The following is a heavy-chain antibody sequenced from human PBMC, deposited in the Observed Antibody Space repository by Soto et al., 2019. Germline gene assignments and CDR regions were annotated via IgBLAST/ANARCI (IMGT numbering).Heavy chain of an antibody. CDR2: ISSDGSRK. J-gene: IGHJ3*02. Sequence: QVQLVESGGGVAQPGRSLRLSCGGSGFTLTSYGVHWVRQAPGKGLEWVAVISSDGSRKFYIDSVKGRFSLSRDNSENTLYMQMNSLRPEDTGVYYCAILAAGFPDTGPDFAFDIWGQGTKVTVSS. CDR3: AILAAGFPDTGPDFAFDI. D-gene: IGHD2-15*01. V-gene: IGHV3-30*03. CDR1: GFTLTSYG.